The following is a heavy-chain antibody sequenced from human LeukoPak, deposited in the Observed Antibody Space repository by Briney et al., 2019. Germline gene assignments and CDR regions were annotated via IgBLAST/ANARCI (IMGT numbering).Heavy chain of an antibody. CDR1: GFTVSSNY. CDR2: IYSGGST. D-gene: IGHD3-10*01. Sequence: GSLRLSCAASGFTVSSNYMSWVRQAPGKGLEWVSVIYSGGSTYYADSVKGRFTISRDNSKNTLYLQMNSLRAEDTAVYYCARASGDSDYFDYWGQGTLVTVSS. CDR3: ARASGDSDYFDY. J-gene: IGHJ4*02. V-gene: IGHV3-53*01.